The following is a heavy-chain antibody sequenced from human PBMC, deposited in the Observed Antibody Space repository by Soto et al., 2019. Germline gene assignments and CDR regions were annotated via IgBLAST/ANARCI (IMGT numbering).Heavy chain of an antibody. J-gene: IGHJ5*01. D-gene: IGHD3-3*01. CDR1: GFAFANYE. CDR3: ARLSGDGFWKSYSPYNLFES. Sequence: LRLSCAASGFAFANYEMHWVRQAPGKGLDWVAYINGGGDVKYYADSVEGRFTISRDNAKNALFLQMDNLRAEDTAIYYCARLSGDGFWKSYSPYNLFESWGQGALVTVSS. V-gene: IGHV3-48*03. CDR2: INGGGDVK.